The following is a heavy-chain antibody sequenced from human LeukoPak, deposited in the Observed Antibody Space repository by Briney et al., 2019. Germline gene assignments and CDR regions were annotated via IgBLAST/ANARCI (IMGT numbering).Heavy chain of an antibody. CDR1: SGSISSYY. CDR2: IYYSGST. D-gene: IGHD3-10*01. J-gene: IGHJ4*02. CDR3: ARVGGSGSGSFDY. Sequence: SETQSLTCTVSSGSISSYYWSWIRQPPGKGLEWIGYIYYSGSTNYNPSLKSRVTISVDTSKNQFSLKLSFVTAADTAVYYCARVGGSGSGSFDYWGQGTLVTVSS. V-gene: IGHV4-59*01.